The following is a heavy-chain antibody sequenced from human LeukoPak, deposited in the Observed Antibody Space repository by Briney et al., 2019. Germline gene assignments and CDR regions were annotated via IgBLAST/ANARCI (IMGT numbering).Heavy chain of an antibody. D-gene: IGHD3-3*01. CDR2: IWYDGSNK. CDR1: GFTFSSYG. CDR3: AKEFRSDFWSGYYFRGVDAFDI. V-gene: IGHV3-33*06. J-gene: IGHJ3*02. Sequence: PGGSLRLSCAASGFTFSSYGMHWVRQAPGKGLDGVAVIWYDGSNKYYADSVKGRFTISRDNSKNTLYLQMNSLRAEDTAVYYCAKEFRSDFWSGYYFRGVDAFDIWGQGTMVTVSS.